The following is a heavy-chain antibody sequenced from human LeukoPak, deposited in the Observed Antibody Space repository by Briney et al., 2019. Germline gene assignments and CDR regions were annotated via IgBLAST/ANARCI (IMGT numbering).Heavy chain of an antibody. D-gene: IGHD5-12*01. Sequence: PSETLSLTCSVSGGSVSTSGCYWGWIRQPPGKGLEFIGALHYSGSSHYNPSLESRVTISVDTSKNQFFLKVNSVTSADTAIYYCARDCDVAYDFNTFDIWGQGTMVTVSS. V-gene: IGHV4-39*07. J-gene: IGHJ3*02. CDR3: ARDCDVAYDFNTFDI. CDR2: LHYSGSS. CDR1: GGSVSTSGCY.